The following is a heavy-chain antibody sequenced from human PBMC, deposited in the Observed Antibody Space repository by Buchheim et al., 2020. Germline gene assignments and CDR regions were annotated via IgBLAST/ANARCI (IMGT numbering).Heavy chain of an antibody. V-gene: IGHV3-74*01. CDR3: TRSANFFRGMDV. CDR1: GFTFSSDW. CDR2: INPDGSDT. J-gene: IGHJ6*02. D-gene: IGHD2-15*01. Sequence: EERLVESGRGLGQPGGSLRLSCAASGFTFSSDWMHWVRQAPGKGLVWVSRINPDGSDTTYADSVKGRFTISRDNGRNTLYLQMNSLRGEDTAIYYCTRSANFFRGMDVWGQGTT.